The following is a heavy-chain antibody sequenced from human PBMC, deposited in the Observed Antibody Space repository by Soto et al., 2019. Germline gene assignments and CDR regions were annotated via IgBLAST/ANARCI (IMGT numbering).Heavy chain of an antibody. V-gene: IGHV3-23*01. CDR2: ISGSGGIT. D-gene: IGHD3-3*01. CDR1: RFTFSNYA. J-gene: IGHJ4*02. Sequence: EVQLLESGGGLVQPGGSLRLSCAASRFTFSNYAMNWVRQAPGKGLEWVSGISGSGGITYYADSVKGRFTVSRDNSKNTLYLQMNSLRAEDTAVYYCVKVAIFGVDITHFDYWGRGTLVAVSS. CDR3: VKVAIFGVDITHFDY.